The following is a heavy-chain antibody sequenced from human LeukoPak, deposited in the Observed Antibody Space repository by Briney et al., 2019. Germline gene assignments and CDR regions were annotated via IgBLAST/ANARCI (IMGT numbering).Heavy chain of an antibody. J-gene: IGHJ4*02. CDR2: ISYRGST. CDR3: ARGERPGPDY. V-gene: IGHV4-59*01. D-gene: IGHD2-8*02. Sequence: SETLSLTCIVSGSSITTYYWSWVRQPPGKGLEWIGYISYRGSTNYNPSLNNRVTISLDTSKNQFSLKVTSVTAADTAVYYCARGERPGPDYWGPGILVTVSS. CDR1: GSSITTYY.